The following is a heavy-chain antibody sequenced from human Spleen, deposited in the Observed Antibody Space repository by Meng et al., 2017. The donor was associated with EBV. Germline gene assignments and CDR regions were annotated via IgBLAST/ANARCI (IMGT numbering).Heavy chain of an antibody. Sequence: QVQLMQSVLELKKPGASVKVSCKASGYTFTSYDITWVRQATGQGLEWLGWMNPNSGNTGYAQMFQDRVTMTGNTSISTAYLELSSLRSEDTAVYYCARGRVTIIQTFDLWGQGTLVTASS. CDR3: ARGRVTIIQTFDL. CDR2: MNPNSGNT. CDR1: GYTFTSYD. V-gene: IGHV1-8*01. J-gene: IGHJ4*02. D-gene: IGHD3-9*01.